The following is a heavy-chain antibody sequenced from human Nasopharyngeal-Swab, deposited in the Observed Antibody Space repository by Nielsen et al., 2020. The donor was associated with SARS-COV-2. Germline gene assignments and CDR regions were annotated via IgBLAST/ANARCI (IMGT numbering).Heavy chain of an antibody. CDR1: GFTFSSYA. J-gene: IGHJ5*02. CDR2: VSGSGGST. D-gene: IGHD5-12*01. V-gene: IGHV3-23*01. Sequence: GGSLRLSCAASGFTFSSYAMSWVRQAPGKGLEWVSAVSGSGGSTYYADSVKGRFTISRDNSKNTLYLQMNSLRAEDTAVYYCAKCYSGYDYYIFGPLNNWFDPWGQGTLVTVSS. CDR3: AKCYSGYDYYIFGPLNNWFDP.